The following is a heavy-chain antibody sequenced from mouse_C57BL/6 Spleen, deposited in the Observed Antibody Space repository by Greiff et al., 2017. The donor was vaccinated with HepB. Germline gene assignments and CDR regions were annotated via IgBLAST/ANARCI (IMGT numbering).Heavy chain of an antibody. J-gene: IGHJ2*01. CDR2: INPNNGGT. CDR3: ASSHYYGSGY. Sequence: EVQLQQSGPELVKPGASVKISCKASGYTFTDYYMNWVKQSHGKSLEWIGDINPNNGGTSYNQKFKGKATLTVDKSSSTAYMELRSLTSEDSAVYYCASSHYYGSGYWGQGTTLTVSS. D-gene: IGHD1-1*01. CDR1: GYTFTDYY. V-gene: IGHV1-26*01.